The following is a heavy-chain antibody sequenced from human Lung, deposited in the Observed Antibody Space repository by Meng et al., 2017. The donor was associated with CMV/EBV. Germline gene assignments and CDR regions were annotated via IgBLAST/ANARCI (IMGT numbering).Heavy chain of an antibody. J-gene: IGHJ4*02. CDR1: GFNFRTYS. V-gene: IGHV3-21*01. Sequence: SCAASGFNFRTYSMNWVRQAPGKGLEWVSSISSSSTYIYYADSVKGRFTISRDNAKNSLYLQMNSLRAEDTAVYYCARETGSSGWYGPGYWGQGTXVTVSS. CDR2: ISSSSTYI. CDR3: ARETGSSGWYGPGY. D-gene: IGHD6-19*01.